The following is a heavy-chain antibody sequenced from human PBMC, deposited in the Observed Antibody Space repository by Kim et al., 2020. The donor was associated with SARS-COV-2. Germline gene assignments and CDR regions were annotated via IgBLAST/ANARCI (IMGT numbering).Heavy chain of an antibody. CDR2: ITWNSDSI. D-gene: IGHD6-6*01. V-gene: IGHV3-9*01. J-gene: IGHJ4*02. CDR1: GFTFGDYI. CDR3: GTLAAHGLDY. Sequence: GGSLRLSCAASGFTFGDYIMHWVRQVPGKGLEWVSGITWNSDSIGYADSVKGRFPISRDNAKNSLYLQMNSLRAEDTALYYCGTLAAHGLDYWGQGTLVT.